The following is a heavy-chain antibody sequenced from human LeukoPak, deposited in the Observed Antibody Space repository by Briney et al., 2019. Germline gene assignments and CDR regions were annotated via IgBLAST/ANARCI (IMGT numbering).Heavy chain of an antibody. Sequence: AASVNVSCKASGYTFTSYGISWVRQAPGQGLEWMGWISAYNGNTNYAQKLQGRVTMTTDTSTSTAYMELRSLRSDDTAVYYCARDHHPSYSSSSSDYWGQGTLVTVSS. CDR1: GYTFTSYG. CDR2: ISAYNGNT. V-gene: IGHV1-18*01. D-gene: IGHD6-13*01. CDR3: ARDHHPSYSSSSSDY. J-gene: IGHJ4*02.